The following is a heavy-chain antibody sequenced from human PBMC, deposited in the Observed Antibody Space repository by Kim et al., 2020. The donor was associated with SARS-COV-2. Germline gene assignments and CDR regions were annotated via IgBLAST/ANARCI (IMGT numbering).Heavy chain of an antibody. CDR1: GYTFTSYY. Sequence: ASVKVSCKASGYTFTSYYMHWVRQAPGQGLEWMGIINPSGGSTSYAQKFQGRVTMTRDTSTSTVYMELSSLRSEDTAVYYCAREGDYGDPTSPNWFDPWGQGTLVTVSS. V-gene: IGHV1-46*01. J-gene: IGHJ5*02. CDR3: AREGDYGDPTSPNWFDP. CDR2: INPSGGST. D-gene: IGHD4-17*01.